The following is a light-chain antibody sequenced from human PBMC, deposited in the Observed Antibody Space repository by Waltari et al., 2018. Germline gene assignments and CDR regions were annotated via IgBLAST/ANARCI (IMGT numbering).Light chain of an antibody. CDR2: HAS. CDR1: QGVGKY. CDR3: QKYDFLPAT. Sequence: EIVLTQSPGTLSLSPGERATLPCRASQGVGKYLAGYQQRPGQAPRLLLYHASIRATGSPDRFSGSWFGTDFSLTISRLEPEDFAVYYCQKYDFLPATFGQGTTVEIK. J-gene: IGKJ1*01. V-gene: IGKV3-20*01.